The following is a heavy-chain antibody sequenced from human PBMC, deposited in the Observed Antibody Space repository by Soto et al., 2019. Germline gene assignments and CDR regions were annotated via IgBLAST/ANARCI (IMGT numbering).Heavy chain of an antibody. CDR1: GYSFTNYY. CDR2: INPSGGST. D-gene: IGHD5-18*01. CDR3: ARDLLPSVGYNYGFVVFYGMEV. Sequence: ASVKVSCKASGYSFTNYYMHWVRQAPGQGLEWMGIINPSGGSTRYAQRFQGRVSMTRDMSTSTVYMELSSLKSEDTAVYYCARDLLPSVGYNYGFVVFYGMEVWGQGTTVTVSS. V-gene: IGHV1-46*01. J-gene: IGHJ6*02.